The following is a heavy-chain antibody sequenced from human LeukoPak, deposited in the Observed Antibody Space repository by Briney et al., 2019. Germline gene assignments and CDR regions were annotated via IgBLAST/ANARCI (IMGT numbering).Heavy chain of an antibody. Sequence: GGSLRLSCAASGFTFSNSAMNWVRQTPGKGLEWVSTISGGGGNTYYADSVKGRFTISRDNSKNALYLQMNSLRAEDTALYYCAKIHGSGSYYYFDCWGQGTLVTVSS. V-gene: IGHV3-23*01. CDR2: ISGGGGNT. D-gene: IGHD3-10*01. J-gene: IGHJ4*02. CDR1: GFTFSNSA. CDR3: AKIHGSGSYYYFDC.